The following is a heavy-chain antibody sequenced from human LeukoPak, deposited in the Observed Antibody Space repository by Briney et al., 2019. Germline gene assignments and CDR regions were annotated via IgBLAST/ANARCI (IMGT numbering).Heavy chain of an antibody. CDR3: AKELKHYDFWSGYYGGYYYGLDV. CDR1: GFTFDDYA. D-gene: IGHD3-3*01. V-gene: IGHV3-9*01. CDR2: ISWNSGSI. Sequence: PGGSLRLSCAASGFTFDDYAKHWVRQAPGKGLEWVSGISWNSGSIGYADSVKGRFTISRDNAKNSLYLQMNSLRAEDTALYYCAKELKHYDFWSGYYGGYYYGLDVWGQGTTVTVSS. J-gene: IGHJ6*02.